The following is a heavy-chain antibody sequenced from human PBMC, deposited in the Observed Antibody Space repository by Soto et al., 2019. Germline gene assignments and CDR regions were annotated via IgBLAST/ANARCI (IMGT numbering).Heavy chain of an antibody. J-gene: IGHJ4*02. CDR2: IDSDGSST. CDR1: GFTFSSYW. Sequence: GGSLRLSCAASGFTFSSYWMHWVRQTPEKGLVWVSHIDSDGSSTSYADSVKGRFTISRDSAKNMLYLQMNSLRAEDTAVYYCAIRASYYGSSGYFDYWGQGTLVTVSS. D-gene: IGHD3-22*01. V-gene: IGHV3-74*01. CDR3: AIRASYYGSSGYFDY.